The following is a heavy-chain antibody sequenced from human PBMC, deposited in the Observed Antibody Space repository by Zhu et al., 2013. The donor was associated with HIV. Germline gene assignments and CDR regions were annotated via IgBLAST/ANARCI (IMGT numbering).Heavy chain of an antibody. CDR1: GGTFSSYA. CDR2: IIPIFGTA. D-gene: IGHD2-2*02. V-gene: IGHV1-69*06. J-gene: IGHJ5*02. CDR3: ASTSADIVVVPAAIYNWFDP. Sequence: QVQLVQSGAEVKKPGSSVKVSCKASGGTFSSYAISWVRQAPGQGLEWMGGIIPIFGTANYAQKFQGRVTITADKSTSTAYMELSSLRSEDTAVYYCASTSADIVVVPAAIYNWFDPWGQGTLVTVSS.